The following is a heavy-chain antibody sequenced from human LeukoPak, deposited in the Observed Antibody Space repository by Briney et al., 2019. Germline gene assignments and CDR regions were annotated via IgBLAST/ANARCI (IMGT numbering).Heavy chain of an antibody. CDR3: ARLKDDVTKFDY. D-gene: IGHD2-8*01. CDR1: GFSFSRYW. V-gene: IGHV3-7*01. J-gene: IGHJ4*02. CDR2: INQDVSRI. Sequence: GGSLRLSCAGSGFSFSRYWMAWVRQAPGKGLEWVASINQDVSRIHYVDSVKGRFTISRDNAKNSLFLQMNSLRVEETAVYFCARLKDDVTKFDYWGQGTLVTVSS.